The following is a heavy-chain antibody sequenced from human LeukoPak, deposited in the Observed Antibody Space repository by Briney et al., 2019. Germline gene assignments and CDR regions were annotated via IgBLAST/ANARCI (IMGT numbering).Heavy chain of an antibody. Sequence: GGSLRLSCAASGFTVSSNYMSCVRQAPGKGLEWVSVIYSGGGTYYADSVKGRFTISRDNSKNTLYLQMNSLRAEDTAVYYCARGEKWELPYFDYWGQGTLVTVSS. CDR1: GFTVSSNY. D-gene: IGHD1-26*01. V-gene: IGHV3-53*01. CDR2: IYSGGGT. CDR3: ARGEKWELPYFDY. J-gene: IGHJ4*02.